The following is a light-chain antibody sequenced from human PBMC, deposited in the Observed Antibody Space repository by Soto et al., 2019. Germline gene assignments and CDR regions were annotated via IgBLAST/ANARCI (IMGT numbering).Light chain of an antibody. CDR3: SSYTSSSKNYV. V-gene: IGLV2-14*01. CDR1: SSDVGGYNY. J-gene: IGLJ1*01. Sequence: QSVLTQPASVSGSPGQSITISCTGTSSDVGGYNYVSWYQQHPGKAPKLMIYEVSNRPSGVSNRFSGSKSGNTASLTISGLQAEDEADYYCSSYTSSSKNYVFGTGTNSPS. CDR2: EVS.